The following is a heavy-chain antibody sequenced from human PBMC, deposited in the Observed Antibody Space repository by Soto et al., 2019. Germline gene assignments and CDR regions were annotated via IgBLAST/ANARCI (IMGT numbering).Heavy chain of an antibody. V-gene: IGHV3-21*01. D-gene: IGHD3-10*01. CDR1: VFTFSSYS. CDR3: ARPRSFLGELDY. CDR2: ISSSSSYI. Sequence: PGGSLRLSCAASVFTFSSYSMNWVRQAPGKGLEWVSSISSSSSYIYYADSVKGRFTISRDNAKNSLYLQMNSLRAEDTAVYYCARPRSFLGELDYWGQGTLVTVSS. J-gene: IGHJ4*02.